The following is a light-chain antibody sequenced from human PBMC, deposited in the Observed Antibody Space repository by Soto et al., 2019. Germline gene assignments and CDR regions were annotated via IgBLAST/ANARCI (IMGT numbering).Light chain of an antibody. Sequence: EIVLTQSPDTLSLSPGEKVTLSCTASQTVIRNYLAWHPPTHGKTPRLLVYGASSRDTGIPDRFSGRRSGTDFTLTLSRLEPEDVQVYYCQQHGTSPITFGQGTRLEIK. J-gene: IGKJ5*01. CDR3: QQHGTSPIT. CDR2: GAS. V-gene: IGKV3-20*01. CDR1: QTVIRNY.